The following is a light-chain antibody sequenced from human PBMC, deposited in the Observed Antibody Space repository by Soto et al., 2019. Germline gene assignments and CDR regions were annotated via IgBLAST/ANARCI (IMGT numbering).Light chain of an antibody. CDR1: QSVSSY. J-gene: IGKJ5*01. CDR3: EQRSNWPPIT. Sequence: EIVLTQSPATLSLSPGERATLSCRASQSVSSYLAWYQQKPGQAPRLLIYDASNRATGIPARFSGSGSGTDFNLTISSLEPEAVAVYYCEQRSNWPPITFGQGTRLEIK. CDR2: DAS. V-gene: IGKV3-11*01.